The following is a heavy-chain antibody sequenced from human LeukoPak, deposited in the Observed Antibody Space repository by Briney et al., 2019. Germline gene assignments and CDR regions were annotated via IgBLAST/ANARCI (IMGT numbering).Heavy chain of an antibody. D-gene: IGHD3-10*01. J-gene: IGHJ4*02. Sequence: PGGSLRLSCAASGFTFSAYYMSWIRQAPGKGLEWVSYISSSGSTIYYADSVKGRFTISRDNAKNSLYLQMNSLRAEDTAVYYCARVEYYYGSGKVPGFDYWGQGTLVTVSS. V-gene: IGHV3-11*01. CDR3: ARVEYYYGSGKVPGFDY. CDR1: GFTFSAYY. CDR2: ISSSGSTI.